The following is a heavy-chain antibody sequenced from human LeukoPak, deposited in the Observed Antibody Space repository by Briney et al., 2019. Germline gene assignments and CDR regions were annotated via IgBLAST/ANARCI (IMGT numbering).Heavy chain of an antibody. J-gene: IGHJ5*02. CDR1: GGSIRSGDYS. CDR3: ARPRYSYAIIWFDP. CDR2: IDYSGSS. Sequence: PSQTLSLTCTVSGGSIRSGDYSWNWIRQPPGKGLEWIGYIDYSGSSSYNPSLKSRVTISVDTSKNQFSLKLSSVTAADTAVYYCARPRYSYAIIWFDPWGQGTLVTVSS. V-gene: IGHV4-30-4*01. D-gene: IGHD5-18*01.